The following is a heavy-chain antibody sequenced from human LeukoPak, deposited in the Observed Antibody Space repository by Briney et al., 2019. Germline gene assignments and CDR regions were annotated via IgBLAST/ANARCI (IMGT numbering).Heavy chain of an antibody. D-gene: IGHD3-16*01. CDR2: MYTGGTT. CDR3: AKDEATSGGGLAS. V-gene: IGHV3-53*01. J-gene: IGHJ5*01. CDR1: GFTVSDTH. Sequence: GGSLRLSCAVSGFTVSDTHMSWVRQAPGEGLEWVSAMYTGGTTYYADSVTGRFAVSRDTSRNTLFLHMNSLRAEDTAVYYCAKDEATSGGGLASWGQGTLVIVSS.